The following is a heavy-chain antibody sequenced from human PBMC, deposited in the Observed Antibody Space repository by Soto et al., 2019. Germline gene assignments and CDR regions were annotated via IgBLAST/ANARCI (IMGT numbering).Heavy chain of an antibody. V-gene: IGHV4-59*11. Sequence: QVHLQESGPGLVKPSETLSLTCSVSGGSINHHYWSWIRQPPGKGLEWIGYVYYTGSTNYNPSLKSRVTMSVDTSKNQFSLSLTSLPAADTAIYYCARANWNSEYWGQGTLVTVSS. D-gene: IGHD1-20*01. CDR3: ARANWNSEY. CDR1: GGSINHHY. J-gene: IGHJ4*02. CDR2: VYYTGST.